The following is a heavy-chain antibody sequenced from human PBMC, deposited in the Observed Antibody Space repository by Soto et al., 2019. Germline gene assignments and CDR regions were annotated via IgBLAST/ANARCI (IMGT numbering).Heavy chain of an antibody. CDR2: IDPSDSYT. Sequence: GASMKISCQRSGYRFTSYLISSVRPLPGKGLEWMGRIDPSDSYTNYSPSFQGHVTISADKSISTAYLQWSSLKASDTAMYYWARPHEQLPPGAVDGWGQGTLVT. CDR3: ARPHEQLPPGAVDG. J-gene: IGHJ4*02. V-gene: IGHV5-10-1*01. CDR1: GYRFTSYL. D-gene: IGHD6-6*01.